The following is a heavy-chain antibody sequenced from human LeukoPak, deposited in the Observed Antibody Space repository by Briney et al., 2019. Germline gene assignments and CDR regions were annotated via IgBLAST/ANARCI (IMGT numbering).Heavy chain of an antibody. CDR1: GGTFNTHT. V-gene: IGHV1-69*08. Sequence: SVKVSCTSSGGTFNTHTFNWVRQAPGQGLEWMGRITPIIGTTKYAQRFQGRVTITADTSTSTAYLELRGLTYDDSAVYYCTRVTLRGSKYNWFDPWGQGTHVSVSS. CDR3: TRVTLRGSKYNWFDP. D-gene: IGHD1-26*01. CDR2: ITPIIGTT. J-gene: IGHJ5*02.